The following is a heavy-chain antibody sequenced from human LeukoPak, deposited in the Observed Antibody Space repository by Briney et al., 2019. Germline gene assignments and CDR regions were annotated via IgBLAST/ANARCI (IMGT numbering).Heavy chain of an antibody. D-gene: IGHD1-1*01. CDR2: ISYDGSNK. Sequence: GGSLRLSCAASGFTFSSYARHWVRQAPGKGLEWVAVISYDGSNKYYADSVKGRFTISRDNSKNTLYLQMNSLRAEDTAVYYCARDPPLMEYFDYWGQGTLVTVSS. V-gene: IGHV3-30-3*01. J-gene: IGHJ4*02. CDR1: GFTFSSYA. CDR3: ARDPPLMEYFDY.